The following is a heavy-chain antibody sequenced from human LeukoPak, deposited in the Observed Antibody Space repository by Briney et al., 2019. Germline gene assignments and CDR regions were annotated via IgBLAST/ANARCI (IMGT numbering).Heavy chain of an antibody. Sequence: PSETLSLTCAVYGGSFSGYYWSWFRQPPGRGLQWFGEINHSGSTNYNPSLKSRVTISVETSKNQFSLKLSSVTAADTAVYYCAGLGATTPQDYWGQGTLVTVSS. D-gene: IGHD1-26*01. CDR3: AGLGATTPQDY. CDR1: GGSFSGYY. V-gene: IGHV4-34*01. J-gene: IGHJ4*02. CDR2: INHSGST.